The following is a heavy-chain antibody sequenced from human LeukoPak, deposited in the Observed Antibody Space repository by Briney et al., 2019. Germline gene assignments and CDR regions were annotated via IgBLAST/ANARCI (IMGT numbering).Heavy chain of an antibody. CDR3: ARVGDFWSGYYFDY. J-gene: IGHJ4*02. CDR1: GGSISSYY. Sequence: SETLSLTCTVSGGSISSYYWSWIRQPPGEGLEWIGYISSSGTTKCNPSLKSRLTISVDTSKNQFSLKLSSVTAADTAVYYCARVGDFWSGYYFDYWGQGTLVTVSS. CDR2: ISSSGTT. D-gene: IGHD3-3*01. V-gene: IGHV4-59*01.